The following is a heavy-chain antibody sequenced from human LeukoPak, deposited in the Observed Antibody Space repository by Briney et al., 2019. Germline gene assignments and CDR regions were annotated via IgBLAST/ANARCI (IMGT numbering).Heavy chain of an antibody. J-gene: IGHJ4*02. D-gene: IGHD3-10*01. CDR2: INPSGGST. Sequence: ASVKVSCKASGYTFTSYYMHWVRQAPGQGLEWMGIINPSGGSTSYSQKFQGRVTMTRDTSTSTAYMELRSLRSDDTAVYYCARGRDPTTMVRGVMFDYWGQGTLVTVSS. CDR1: GYTFTSYY. CDR3: ARGRDPTTMVRGVMFDY. V-gene: IGHV1-46*01.